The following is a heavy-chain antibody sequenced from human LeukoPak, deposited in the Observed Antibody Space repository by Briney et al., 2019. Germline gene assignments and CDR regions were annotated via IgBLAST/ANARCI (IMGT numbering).Heavy chain of an antibody. CDR2: INPSGGST. CDR1: GYTFTSYY. V-gene: IGHV1-46*01. Sequence: GASVKVSCKASGYTFTSYYMHWVRQAPGQGLEWMGIINPSGGSTSYAQKFQGRVTMTRDTSTSTVYMELSSLRSEDTAVYYCARDRGANDYTGYYMDVWGKGTTVTVSS. D-gene: IGHD4-11*01. J-gene: IGHJ6*03. CDR3: ARDRGANDYTGYYMDV.